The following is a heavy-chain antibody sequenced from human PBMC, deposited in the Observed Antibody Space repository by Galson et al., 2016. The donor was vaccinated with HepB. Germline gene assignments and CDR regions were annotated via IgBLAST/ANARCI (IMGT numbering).Heavy chain of an antibody. CDR3: ARFDVYGSGSPRDDY. J-gene: IGHJ4*02. CDR2: INPNSGDT. CDR1: GYTFTGYY. Sequence: SVKVSCKASGYTFTGYYMNWVRQAPGQGLEWMGRINPNSGDTDYAQKFQGRVTMTRDTSINTVYMGRTRLRSDDTAVYYCARFDVYGSGSPRDDYWGQGTLVTVSS. V-gene: IGHV1-2*06. D-gene: IGHD3-10*01.